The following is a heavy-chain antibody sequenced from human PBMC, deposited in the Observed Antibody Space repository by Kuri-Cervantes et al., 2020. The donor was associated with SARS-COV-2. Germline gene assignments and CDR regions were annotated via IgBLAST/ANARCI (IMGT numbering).Heavy chain of an antibody. CDR2: VSYNGTNK. CDR1: GFNYLNYA. J-gene: IGHJ6*03. Sequence: GESLKISCSASGFNYLNYAIHWVRQAPGTGLEWVAVVSYNGTNKYYADFVKGRFTISRDNSRNIVYLQMNSLRPEDTALYYCAKDESAWEWYYYYYMDVWGKGTTVTVSS. D-gene: IGHD1-26*01. V-gene: IGHV3-30-3*01. CDR3: AKDESAWEWYYYYYMDV.